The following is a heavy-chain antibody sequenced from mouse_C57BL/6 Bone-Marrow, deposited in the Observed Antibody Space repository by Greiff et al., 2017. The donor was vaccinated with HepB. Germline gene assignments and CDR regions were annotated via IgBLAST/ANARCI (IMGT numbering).Heavy chain of an antibody. V-gene: IGHV1-82*01. J-gene: IGHJ2*01. CDR1: GYAFSSSW. D-gene: IGHD2-1*01. CDR2: IYPGDGDT. Sequence: VQLQQSGPELVKPGASVKISCKASGYAFSSSWMNWVKQRPGKGLEWIGRIYPGDGDTNYNGKFKGKATLTADKSSSTAYMQLSSLPSEDSAVYFCGRAYGNFLFDYWGQGTTLTVSS. CDR3: GRAYGNFLFDY.